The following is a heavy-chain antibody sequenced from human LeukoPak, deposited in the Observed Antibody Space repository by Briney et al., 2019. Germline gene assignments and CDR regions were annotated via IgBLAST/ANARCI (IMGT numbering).Heavy chain of an antibody. V-gene: IGHV3-7*01. Sequence: GGSLRLSGAASGFPFTTYWMSWVRRPPGKGLEWLANIKQDGSEKYYVDSVKGRFTISRDNAKTSLYLQMNSLRAEDTAVYYCARDRYDMVTGYNDAFDIWGQGTMVTVSS. CDR2: IKQDGSEK. D-gene: IGHD3-9*01. J-gene: IGHJ3*02. CDR3: ARDRYDMVTGYNDAFDI. CDR1: GFPFTTYW.